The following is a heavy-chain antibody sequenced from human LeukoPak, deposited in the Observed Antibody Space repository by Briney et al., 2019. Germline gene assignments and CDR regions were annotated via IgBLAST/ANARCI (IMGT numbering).Heavy chain of an antibody. CDR1: GGSISSSSYY. CDR2: IYYSGSA. V-gene: IGHV4-39*07. J-gene: IGHJ3*02. CDR3: ARGPYSYDSSGAFDI. D-gene: IGHD3-22*01. Sequence: SETLSLTCTVSGGSISSSSYYWGWIRQPPGKGLEWIGSIYYSGSAYYNPSLKSRVTISVDTSKNQFSLKLSSVTAADTAVYFCARGPYSYDSSGAFDIWGQGTMVTVSS.